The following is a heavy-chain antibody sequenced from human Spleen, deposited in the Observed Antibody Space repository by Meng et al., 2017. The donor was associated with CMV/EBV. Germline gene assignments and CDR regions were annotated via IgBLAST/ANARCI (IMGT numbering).Heavy chain of an antibody. J-gene: IGHJ6*02. V-gene: IGHV1-69*05. Sequence: SVKVSCKASGGTFSSYAISWVRQAPGQGLEWMGGIIPIFGTANYAQKFQGRVTITTDESTSTAYMELRSLRSEDTAVYYCSLSTRGTYYYYGMDVWGQGTTVTVSS. CDR2: IIPIFGTA. D-gene: IGHD3-16*01. CDR3: SLSTRGTYYYYGMDV. CDR1: GGTFSSYA.